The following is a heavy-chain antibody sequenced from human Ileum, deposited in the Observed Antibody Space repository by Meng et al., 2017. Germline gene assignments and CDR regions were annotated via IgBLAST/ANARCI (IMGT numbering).Heavy chain of an antibody. V-gene: IGHV4-59*01. CDR2: VYYSGST. CDR1: GGPFSNYY. J-gene: IGHJ5*02. D-gene: IGHD3-22*01. CDR3: AGDSSGYYWFDP. Sequence: ETLSLTCTVSGGPFSNYYWTWIRQSPGKGLEWSGNVYYSGSTKYNPSLKSRVTISVDTSKNQFSLKLSSVTAADTAIYYCAGDSSGYYWFDPWGQGTLVTVSS.